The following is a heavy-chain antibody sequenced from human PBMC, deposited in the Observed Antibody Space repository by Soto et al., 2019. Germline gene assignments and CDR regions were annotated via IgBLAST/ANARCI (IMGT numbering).Heavy chain of an antibody. J-gene: IGHJ4*02. D-gene: IGHD2-2*01. CDR2: MNPNSGNT. CDR1: GYTFTNYD. V-gene: IGHV1-8*01. CDR3: ARVRLCCSSSSCPSFFDH. Sequence: QVRLVQSGAEVKKPGASVKVSCKASGYTFTNYDINWVRQATGQGLEWMGWMNPNSGNTGYGQKLQGRVTMTRNTSVSTASMELSCRRSGDRAVYYCARVRLCCSSSSCPSFFDHWAPGTLVTLSS.